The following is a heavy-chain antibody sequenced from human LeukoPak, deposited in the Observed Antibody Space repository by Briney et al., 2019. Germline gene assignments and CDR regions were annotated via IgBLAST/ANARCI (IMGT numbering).Heavy chain of an antibody. CDR2: IRSKRSNYAT. D-gene: IGHD2-2*01. CDR3: SRLEDTSPIEVALDI. Sequence: PGGSLKLSCAASGFTFSGSVMHWVRQAAGKGLEWVGRIRSKRSNYATAYAASVKGRFTISRDDSKNTVYLHMDSLKTEDTALYYCSRLEDTSPIEVALDIWGQGTVVTVSS. CDR1: GFTFSGSV. J-gene: IGHJ3*02. V-gene: IGHV3-73*01.